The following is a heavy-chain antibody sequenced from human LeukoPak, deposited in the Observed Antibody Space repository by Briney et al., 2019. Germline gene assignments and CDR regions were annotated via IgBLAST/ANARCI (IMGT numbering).Heavy chain of an antibody. CDR2: IPYHGSNK. J-gene: IGHJ4*02. CDR3: AKDPSYYGDMYYFDY. Sequence: GGSLRLSCAASGFTFSGYGMHWVRQAPGKGLEWVAFIPYHGSNKYYADSVRGRLTISRDNSKNTLYLEMNSLRAEDTAVYYCAKDPSYYGDMYYFDYWGQGTLVTVSS. D-gene: IGHD4-17*01. V-gene: IGHV3-30*02. CDR1: GFTFSGYG.